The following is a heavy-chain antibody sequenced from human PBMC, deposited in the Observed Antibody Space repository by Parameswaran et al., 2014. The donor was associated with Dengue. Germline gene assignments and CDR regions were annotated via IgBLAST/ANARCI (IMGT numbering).Heavy chain of an antibody. D-gene: IGHD3-3*01. Sequence: VRQMPGKGLVWVSRINSDGSSTSYADSVKGRFTISRDNAKNTLYLQMNSLRAEDTAVYYCARELGPKMEWFYYYGMDVWGQGTTVTVSS. J-gene: IGHJ6*02. CDR2: INSDGSST. CDR3: ARELGPKMEWFYYYGMDV. V-gene: IGHV3-74*01.